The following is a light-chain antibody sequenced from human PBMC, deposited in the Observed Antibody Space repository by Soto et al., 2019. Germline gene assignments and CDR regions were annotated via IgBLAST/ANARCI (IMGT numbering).Light chain of an antibody. Sequence: SYELPKPPSVSVAPGKTARITCGGNNIGRKRVHWYQQKPGQAPVLVIYYDSDRPSGIPERFSGSNSGNTATLTISRVEAGDEADYYCQVWDSSSDHPYVFGTGTKLTVL. J-gene: IGLJ1*01. CDR2: YDS. V-gene: IGLV3-21*04. CDR3: QVWDSSSDHPYV. CDR1: NIGRKR.